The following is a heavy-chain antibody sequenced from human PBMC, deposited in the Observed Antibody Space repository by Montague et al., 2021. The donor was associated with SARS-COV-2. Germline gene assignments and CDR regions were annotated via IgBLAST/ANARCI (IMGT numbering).Heavy chain of an antibody. CDR1: GDSISTSY. CDR2: VYYSSRS. D-gene: IGHD6-6*01. J-gene: IGHJ6*02. Sequence: SETLSLTCTVSGDSISTSYWSCILHPPGKKLQGRGYVYYSSRSSYNSSLKSRGTISLDTSKNQVSLNLRSVTAAATAVYFCVRADRRDPAAPHLYYYKGLDHWGQGTTVTVSS. CDR3: VRADRRDPAAPHLYYYKGLDH. V-gene: IGHV4-59*01.